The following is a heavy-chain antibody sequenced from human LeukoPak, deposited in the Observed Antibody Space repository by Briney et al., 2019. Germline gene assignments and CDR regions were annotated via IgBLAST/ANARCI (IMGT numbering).Heavy chain of an antibody. V-gene: IGHV1-18*01. CDR3: ARDPDGARDFDY. J-gene: IGHJ4*02. D-gene: IGHD4/OR15-4a*01. CDR2: ISVYNGNT. Sequence: ASVKVSCKASGYTFTSYGISWVRQAPGQGLEWMGWISVYNGNTNYAQNLRGRVTMTTDTSTSTAYMELRSLRSDDTAVYYCARDPDGARDFDYWGQGTLVTVSS. CDR1: GYTFTSYG.